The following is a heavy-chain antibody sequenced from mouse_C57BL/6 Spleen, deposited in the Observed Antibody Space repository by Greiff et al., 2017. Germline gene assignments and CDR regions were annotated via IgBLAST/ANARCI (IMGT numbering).Heavy chain of an antibody. J-gene: IGHJ3*01. D-gene: IGHD2-4*01. CDR2: IYPGSGNT. CDR3: ARDDYGPWFAY. V-gene: IGHV1-66*01. CDR1: GYSFTSYY. Sequence: QVQLQQSGPELVKPGASVKISCKASGYSFTSYYIHWVKQRPGQGLEWIGWIYPGSGNTKYHEKFKGKATLTADTSSSTAYMQLSSLTAEDSAVYYCARDDYGPWFAYWGQGTLVTVSA.